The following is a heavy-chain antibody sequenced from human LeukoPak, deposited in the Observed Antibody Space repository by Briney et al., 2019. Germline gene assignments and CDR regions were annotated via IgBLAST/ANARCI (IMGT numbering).Heavy chain of an antibody. CDR3: ARGYSRSWLWYYYYGMDV. Sequence: GGSLRLSCAASGFTFSSYWMSWVRQAPGKGLEWVANIKQDGSEKYYVDSVKGRFTISRDNAKNSLYLQMNSLRAEDTAVYYCARGYSRSWLWYYYYGMDVWGQGTTVTVSS. CDR2: IKQDGSEK. V-gene: IGHV3-7*01. J-gene: IGHJ6*02. D-gene: IGHD6-13*01. CDR1: GFTFSSYW.